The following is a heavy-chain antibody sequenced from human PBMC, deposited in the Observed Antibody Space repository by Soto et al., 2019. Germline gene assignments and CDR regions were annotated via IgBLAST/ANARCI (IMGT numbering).Heavy chain of an antibody. CDR1: GYTFTTYD. Sequence: QVQLVQSGAEVKKPGASVKVSCKASGYTFTTYDISWVRQAPGQGLEWLGWISAYNGNTNYAPNHQGRVTMTTDTSTSTAYMELRSLRSGDTAVYYCARCTGLLYPLDPWGQGTLVTVSS. CDR2: ISAYNGNT. V-gene: IGHV1-18*04. CDR3: ARCTGLLYPLDP. J-gene: IGHJ5*02. D-gene: IGHD2-2*02.